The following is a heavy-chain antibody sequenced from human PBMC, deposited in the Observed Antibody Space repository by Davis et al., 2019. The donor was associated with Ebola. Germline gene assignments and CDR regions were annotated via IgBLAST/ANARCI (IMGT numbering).Heavy chain of an antibody. D-gene: IGHD6-19*01. V-gene: IGHV3-9*01. CDR1: GFTFDDYA. CDR3: AKAGAVAGDYYYYYMDV. J-gene: IGHJ6*03. CDR2: ISWNSGSI. Sequence: SLKISCAASGFTFDDYAMHWVRQAPGKGLEWVSGISWNSGSIGYADSVKGRFTISRDNAKNSLYLQMNSLRAEDTALYYCAKAGAVAGDYYYYYMDVWGKGTTVTVSS.